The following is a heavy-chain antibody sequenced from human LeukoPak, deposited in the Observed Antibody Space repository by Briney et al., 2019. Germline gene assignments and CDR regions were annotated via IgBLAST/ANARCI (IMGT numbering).Heavy chain of an antibody. CDR2: ISYDGSNK. Sequence: GRSLRLSCAASGFTFSSYAMHWVRQAPGKGLEWVAVISYDGSNKYCADSVKGRFTISRDNSKNTLYLQMNSLRAEDTAVYYCARNKNSGYPRDYWGQGTLVTVSS. CDR3: ARNKNSGYPRDY. J-gene: IGHJ4*02. D-gene: IGHD3-22*01. V-gene: IGHV3-30-3*01. CDR1: GFTFSSYA.